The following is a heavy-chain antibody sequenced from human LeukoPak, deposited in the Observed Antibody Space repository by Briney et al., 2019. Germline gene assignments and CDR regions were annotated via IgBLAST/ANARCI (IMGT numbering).Heavy chain of an antibody. CDR3: AKSIPTIAVAVSTRE. CDR2: IRYDGSDK. CDR1: GFTFGGSG. J-gene: IGHJ4*02. V-gene: IGHV3-30*02. Sequence: GGSLRLSCAASGFTFGGSGMHWVRQAPGKGLEWVAFIRYDGSDKHYADSVKGRFTISRDNSKNTLYLQMNSLRAEDTAVYYCAKSIPTIAVAVSTREGGQGCLVTVSS. D-gene: IGHD6-19*01.